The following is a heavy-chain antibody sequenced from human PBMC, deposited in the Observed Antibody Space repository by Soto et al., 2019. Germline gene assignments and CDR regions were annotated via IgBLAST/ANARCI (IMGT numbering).Heavy chain of an antibody. J-gene: IGHJ4*02. CDR1: GGSISSSSYY. D-gene: IGHD1-26*01. CDR2: IYYSGST. V-gene: IGHV4-39*01. CDR3: ARQLRIVGAFYYFDY. Sequence: SETLSLTCAVSGGSISSSSYYWGWIRQPPGKGLEWIGGIYYSGSTYYNPSLKSRVTISVDTSKNQFSLKLSSVTAADTAVYYCARQLRIVGAFYYFDYWGQGTLVTVSS.